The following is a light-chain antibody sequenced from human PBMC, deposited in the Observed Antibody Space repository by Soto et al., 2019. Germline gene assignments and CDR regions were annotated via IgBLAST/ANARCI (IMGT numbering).Light chain of an antibody. CDR1: QSVSSS. CDR3: QQYHSTPPLT. V-gene: IGKV3-20*01. J-gene: IGKJ4*01. CDR2: GAS. Sequence: EIVLTQSPGTLSLSPGERATLSCRASQSVSSSFAWYHHKTAQDPRIVIYGASSRATGIPARFSGSGSVTDFSLPTSRLVPPDFAVYYCQQYHSTPPLTFGEGTKVEIK.